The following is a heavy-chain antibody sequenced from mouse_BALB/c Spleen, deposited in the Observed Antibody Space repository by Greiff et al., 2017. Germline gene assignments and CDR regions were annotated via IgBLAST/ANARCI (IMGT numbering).Heavy chain of an antibody. CDR1: GFSLTSYA. CDR2: IWAGGST. D-gene: IGHD4-1*01. Sequence: VKLQESGPGLVAPSQCLSLTCTVSGFSLTSYAVHWVRQPPGKGLEWLGVIWAGGSTYYTSALMSRLSISKDNSKSQVFIKMNSLQTDDTAMYYCARDGTGTDYWGQGTTLTVSS. J-gene: IGHJ2*01. V-gene: IGHV2-9*02. CDR3: ARDGTGTDY.